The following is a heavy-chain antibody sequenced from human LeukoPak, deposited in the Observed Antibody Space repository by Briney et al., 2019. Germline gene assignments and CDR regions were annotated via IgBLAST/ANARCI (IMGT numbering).Heavy chain of an antibody. Sequence: SETLSLTCTVSGGSISSYYWSWIRQPPGKGLEWIGYIYYSGSTNYNPSLESRVTISVDTSKNQFSLKLSSVTAADTAVYYCARHLHYCSSTSCYLGYFDYWGQGTLVTVSS. J-gene: IGHJ4*02. CDR2: IYYSGST. CDR1: GGSISSYY. D-gene: IGHD2-2*01. CDR3: ARHLHYCSSTSCYLGYFDY. V-gene: IGHV4-59*01.